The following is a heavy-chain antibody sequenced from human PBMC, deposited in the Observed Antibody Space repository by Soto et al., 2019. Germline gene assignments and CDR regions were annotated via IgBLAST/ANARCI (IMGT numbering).Heavy chain of an antibody. J-gene: IGHJ4*02. Sequence: PGGSLRLSCAASGFTFSSYWMDWVRQAPGKGLVWVPRIKSDGSSTSYADSVKGRFTISRDNAKNTLYLQMNSLRAEDTAVYYCARVGPGGFQDYWRQGTLVTVSS. CDR3: ARVGPGGFQDY. CDR2: IKSDGSST. V-gene: IGHV3-74*01. D-gene: IGHD2-15*01. CDR1: GFTFSSYW.